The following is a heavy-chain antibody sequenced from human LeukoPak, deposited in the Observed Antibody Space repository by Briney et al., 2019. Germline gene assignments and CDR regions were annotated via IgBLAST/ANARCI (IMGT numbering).Heavy chain of an antibody. D-gene: IGHD2-15*01. CDR2: ISAYNGNT. CDR3: ARDSGIVVVVAATSGGDY. V-gene: IGHV1-18*01. J-gene: IGHJ4*01. Sequence: ASVKVSCKASGYTFTSYGISWVRQAPGQGLEWMRWISAYNGNTNYAQKLQGRVTMTTDTSTSTAYMELRSLRSDDTAVYYCARDSGIVVVVAATSGGDYWGQGTLVTVSS. CDR1: GYTFTSYG.